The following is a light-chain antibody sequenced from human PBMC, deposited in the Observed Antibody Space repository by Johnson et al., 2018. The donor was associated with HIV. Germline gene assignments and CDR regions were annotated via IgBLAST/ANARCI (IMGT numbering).Light chain of an antibody. V-gene: IGLV1-51*02. J-gene: IGLJ1*01. CDR1: GSNIGSHY. CDR2: END. CDR3: GTWDSSLSAL. Sequence: QSVLTQPPSVSAAPGQRVTISCSGRGSNIGSHYVSWYQQLPGTAPKLLIFENDKRPSGIPDRFSGSKSGTSATLGITGLQAGDEADYYCGTWDSSLSALFGTGTKVTVL.